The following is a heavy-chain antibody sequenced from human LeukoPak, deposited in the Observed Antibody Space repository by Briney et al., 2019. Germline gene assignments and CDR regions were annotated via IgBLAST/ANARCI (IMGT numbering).Heavy chain of an antibody. CDR2: INHSGST. CDR3: ARLGYSSGWTLDY. Sequence: PETLSLTCAVYGGSFSGYYWSWIRQPPGKGLEWIGEINHSGSTNYNPSLKSRVTISVDTSKNQFSLKLSSVTAADTAVYYCARLGYSSGWTLDYWGQGTLVTVSS. J-gene: IGHJ4*02. V-gene: IGHV4-34*01. D-gene: IGHD6-19*01. CDR1: GGSFSGYY.